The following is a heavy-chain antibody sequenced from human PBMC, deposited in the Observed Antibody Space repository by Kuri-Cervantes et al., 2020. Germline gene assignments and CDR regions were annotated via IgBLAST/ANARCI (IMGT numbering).Heavy chain of an antibody. D-gene: IGHD6-13*01. Sequence: GGSLRLSCAASGFTFSSYAMSWVRQAPGEGLEWVSAISGSGGSTYYADSVKGRFTISRDNAKNSLYLQMNSLRDEDTAVYYCVTDLSSWYYWGPGTLVTVSS. CDR3: VTDLSSWYY. V-gene: IGHV3-23*01. J-gene: IGHJ4*02. CDR2: ISGSGGST. CDR1: GFTFSSYA.